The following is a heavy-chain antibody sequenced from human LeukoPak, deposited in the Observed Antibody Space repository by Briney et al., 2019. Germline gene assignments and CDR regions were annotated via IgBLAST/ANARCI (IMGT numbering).Heavy chain of an antibody. Sequence: SETLSLTCAVNGESLSDYHWSWIRQSPGKGLEWIGYIYYTGTSYNPSLKSRVTISADTSKNQFSLNLSSVTAADTAVYYCASRKLGNDYWGQGTLVTVSS. D-gene: IGHD7-27*01. CDR1: GESLSDYH. CDR2: IYYTGT. V-gene: IGHV4-59*01. J-gene: IGHJ4*02. CDR3: ASRKLGNDY.